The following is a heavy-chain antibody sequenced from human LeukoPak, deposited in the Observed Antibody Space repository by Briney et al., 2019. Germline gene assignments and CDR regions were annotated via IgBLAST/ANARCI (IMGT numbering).Heavy chain of an antibody. CDR2: ISGSGGST. CDR1: GFTFSSYA. V-gene: IGHV3-23*01. J-gene: IGHJ4*02. CDR3: AKGSGDYPLLGY. Sequence: PVGSLRLSCAASGFTFSSYAMSWVRQAPGKGLEWVSAISGSGGSTYYADSVKGRFTISRDNSNNTLYLQMNRLRAEDTPVYYCAKGSGDYPLLGYWGQGNLLTVSS. D-gene: IGHD4-17*01.